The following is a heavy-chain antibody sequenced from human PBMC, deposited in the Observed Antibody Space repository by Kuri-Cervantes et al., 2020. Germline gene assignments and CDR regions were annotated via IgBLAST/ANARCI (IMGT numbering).Heavy chain of an antibody. CDR2: IYYSGST. V-gene: IGHV4-39*07. J-gene: IGHJ3*02. Sequence: GSLRLSCNVSGGSISSSTYYWGWIRQPPGKGLEWIGSIYYSGSTNYNPSLKSRVTISVDTSKNQFSLKLSSVTAADTAVYYCARSMGGAFDIWGQGTMVTVSS. CDR3: ARSMGGAFDI. CDR1: GGSISSSTYY. D-gene: IGHD6-6*01.